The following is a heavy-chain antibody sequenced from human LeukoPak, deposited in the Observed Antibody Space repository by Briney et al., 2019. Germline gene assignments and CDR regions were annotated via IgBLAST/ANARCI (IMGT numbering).Heavy chain of an antibody. J-gene: IGHJ4*02. CDR2: IYYSGST. D-gene: IGHD4-17*01. CDR3: ARLPDYGDYSYYIDY. CDR1: GGSISSYY. V-gene: IGHV4-59*08. Sequence: SETLSLTCTVSGGSISSYYWSWIRQPPGKGLEWIGYIYYSGSTNYNPSLKSRVTISVDTSKNQFSLKLSSVTAADTAVYYCARLPDYGDYSYYIDYWGQGTLVTVSS.